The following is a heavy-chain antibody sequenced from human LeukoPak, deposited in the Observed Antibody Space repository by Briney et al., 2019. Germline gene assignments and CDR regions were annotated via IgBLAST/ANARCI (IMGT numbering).Heavy chain of an antibody. D-gene: IGHD3-9*01. Sequence: SETLSLTCTVSGGSISSSSYYWGWIRQPPGKGLEWIGSIYYSGSTYYNPSLKSRVTISVDTSKNQFSLKLSSVTAADTAVYYCARQTRYFDWSRYYYYMDVWGKGTTVTISS. J-gene: IGHJ6*03. CDR2: IYYSGST. V-gene: IGHV4-39*01. CDR1: GGSISSSSYY. CDR3: ARQTRYFDWSRYYYYMDV.